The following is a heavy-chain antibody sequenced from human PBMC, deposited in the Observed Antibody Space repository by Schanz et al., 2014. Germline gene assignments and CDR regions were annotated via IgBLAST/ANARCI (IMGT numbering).Heavy chain of an antibody. Sequence: QLVESGGGLVQPGGSLRLSCAASGFTLSNSDMHWVRQAPGKGLEWVANIKQHGNEKYYVDSVKGRFTISRDNAKISLYVQMNSLRVEDTAVYYCARDTSYGMDVWGQGTTVTVSS. CDR3: ARDTSYGMDV. CDR2: IKQHGNEK. J-gene: IGHJ6*02. V-gene: IGHV3-7*04. CDR1: GFTLSNSD.